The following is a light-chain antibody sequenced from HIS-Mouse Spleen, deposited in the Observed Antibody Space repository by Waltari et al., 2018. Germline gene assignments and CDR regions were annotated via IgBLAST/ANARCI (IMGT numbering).Light chain of an antibody. CDR2: LVS. J-gene: IGKJ2*01. V-gene: IGKV2-28*01. Sequence: DIVMTQSPLSLPVTPGEPASISCRSSQSLLHSNGYNYLDWYLQKPGQLPQLLIYLVSNRASGVTDRFSGSGSGTDFTLKISRVEAEDVGVYYCMQALQTPYTFGQGTKLEIK. CDR3: MQALQTPYT. CDR1: QSLLHSNGYNY.